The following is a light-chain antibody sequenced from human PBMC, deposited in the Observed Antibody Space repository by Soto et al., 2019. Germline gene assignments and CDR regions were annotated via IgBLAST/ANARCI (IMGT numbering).Light chain of an antibody. J-gene: IGLJ2*01. V-gene: IGLV1-44*01. CDR2: SNN. Sequence: QSVLTQPPSASGTPGQRVTISCSGSSSNIGSNTVNWYQQHPGTAPKLLIYSNNQRPSGVPDRFSGSKSGTSASLAISGLQSEDEADYYCAAWADSMNGVVFGGGTKLTVL. CDR1: SSNIGSNT. CDR3: AAWADSMNGVV.